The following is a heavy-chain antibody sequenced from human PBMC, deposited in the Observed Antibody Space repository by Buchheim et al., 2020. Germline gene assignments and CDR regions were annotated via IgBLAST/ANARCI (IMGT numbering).Heavy chain of an antibody. J-gene: IGHJ3*02. CDR3: ARDGRGRITMVRGVIITTENAFDI. D-gene: IGHD3-10*01. CDR2: IYHSGST. CDR1: GGSISSGGYS. V-gene: IGHV4-30-2*01. Sequence: QLQLQESGSGLVKPSQTLSLTCAVSGGSISSGGYSWSWIRQPPGKGLEWIGYIYHSGSTYYNPSLTSRATISVDRSKNTFSLKLSSVTAADTAVYYCARDGRGRITMVRGVIITTENAFDIWGQGT.